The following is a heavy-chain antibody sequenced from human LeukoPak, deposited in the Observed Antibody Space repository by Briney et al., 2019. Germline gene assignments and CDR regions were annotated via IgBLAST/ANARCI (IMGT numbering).Heavy chain of an antibody. CDR2: ISDDGSSS. Sequence: KPGGSLRLSCAASGFTFSSYWMHWVRQAPEKGLVWVSRISDDGSSSNYADSVKGRFTISRDNAKNTLYLQMNSLRAEDAAVYYCARGGPGPTDYFDYWGQGTLVTVSS. D-gene: IGHD1-14*01. CDR1: GFTFSSYW. CDR3: ARGGPGPTDYFDY. J-gene: IGHJ4*02. V-gene: IGHV3-74*01.